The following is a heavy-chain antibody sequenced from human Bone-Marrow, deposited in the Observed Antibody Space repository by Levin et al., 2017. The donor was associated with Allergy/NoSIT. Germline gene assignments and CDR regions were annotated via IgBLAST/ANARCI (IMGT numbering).Heavy chain of an antibody. Sequence: GGSLRLSCAASGFTFSSYAMSWVRQAPGKGLEWVSTISDSGGSTYYADSVKGRFTISRDNSKNTLYLQMNSLRAEDTAVYYCAKDRVTIVGVVTQRDYWGQGTLVTVSS. D-gene: IGHD3-3*01. CDR1: GFTFSSYA. V-gene: IGHV3-23*01. CDR2: ISDSGGST. CDR3: AKDRVTIVGVVTQRDY. J-gene: IGHJ4*02.